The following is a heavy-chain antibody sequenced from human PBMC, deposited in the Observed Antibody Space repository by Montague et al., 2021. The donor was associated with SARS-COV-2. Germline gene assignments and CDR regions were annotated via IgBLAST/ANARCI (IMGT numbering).Heavy chain of an antibody. CDR3: ASAYSSSWYYFDD. D-gene: IGHD6-13*01. Sequence: QSGAEVKKPGESLKISCKGSGYSFTSYWIGWVRQMPGKGLEWMGIIYPGDSDTRYSPSFRGQATISADKSISTAYLQWSSLKASDTAMYYCASAYSSSWYYFDDWGQGTLVTVSS. V-gene: IGHV5-51*01. CDR1: GYSFTSYW. CDR2: IYPGDSDT. J-gene: IGHJ4*02.